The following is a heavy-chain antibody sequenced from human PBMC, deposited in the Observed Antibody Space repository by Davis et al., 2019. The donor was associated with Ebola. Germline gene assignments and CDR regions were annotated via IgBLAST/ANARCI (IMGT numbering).Heavy chain of an antibody. D-gene: IGHD2-2*01. Sequence: SETLSLTCTVSGGSISSYYWSWIRQPPGKGLEWIGYIYYSGSTNYNPSLKSRVTISVDTSKNQFSLKLSSVTAADTAVYYCARFAFLRYCSSTSCLMDVWGKGTTVTVSS. CDR2: IYYSGST. CDR3: ARFAFLRYCSSTSCLMDV. V-gene: IGHV4-59*12. CDR1: GGSISSYY. J-gene: IGHJ6*04.